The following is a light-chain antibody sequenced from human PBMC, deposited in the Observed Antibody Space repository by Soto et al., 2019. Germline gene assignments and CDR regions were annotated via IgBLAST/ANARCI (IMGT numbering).Light chain of an antibody. V-gene: IGLV2-11*01. CDR2: DVS. CDR1: SSDVGGYNY. J-gene: IGLJ1*01. Sequence: QSALTQPRSVSGSPGQSVTISCTGTSSDVGGYNYVSWYQQHPGKAPKLMIYDVSKRPSGVPDRFSGSKSGNTASLVISGLQSDDEADYYCTSYTRTSTYVFGTGTKLTVL. CDR3: TSYTRTSTYV.